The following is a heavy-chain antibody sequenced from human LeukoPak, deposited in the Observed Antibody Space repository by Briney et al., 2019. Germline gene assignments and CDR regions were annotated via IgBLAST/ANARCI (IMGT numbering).Heavy chain of an antibody. D-gene: IGHD6-13*01. CDR3: ARIGAAGTRYYFDY. V-gene: IGHV4-59*01. CDR1: GASLSTYY. Sequence: SETLSLTCIVSGASLSTYYGTWLRQAPGKGLEWIGYIFYSGGTNYNSSLKSRVTLSIDTPKNQFSLELTSVTAADTAVYYCARIGAAGTRYYFDYWSQGTLVTVSS. J-gene: IGHJ4*02. CDR2: IFYSGGT.